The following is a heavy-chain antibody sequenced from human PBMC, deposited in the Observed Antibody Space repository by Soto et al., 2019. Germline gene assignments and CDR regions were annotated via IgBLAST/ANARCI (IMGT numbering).Heavy chain of an antibody. CDR2: IYWDDDK. Sequence: QITLKESGPTLVKPTQTLTLTRTFSGFSLSTSGVGVGWIRQPPGKALEWLALIYWDDDKRYSSSLNSGLTINNDTCKNQGVLTMTNMDPVDTATCYCAHSRPPRLLDYWGQGTLVTASS. J-gene: IGHJ4*02. CDR3: AHSRPPRLLDY. V-gene: IGHV2-5*02. D-gene: IGHD6-6*01. CDR1: GFSLSTSGVG.